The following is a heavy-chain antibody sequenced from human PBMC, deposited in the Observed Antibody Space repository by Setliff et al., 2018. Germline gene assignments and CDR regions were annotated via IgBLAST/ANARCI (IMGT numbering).Heavy chain of an antibody. CDR1: GGSFSSYY. J-gene: IGHJ6*04. D-gene: IGHD6-19*01. CDR2: IHHSGST. V-gene: IGHV4-34*01. CDR3: ARLRKAVDGINFPRYMDV. Sequence: KPSETLSLTCAVYGGSFSSYYWNWIRQPPGKGLEWIGEIHHSGSTKYNPSLKSRVTISVDTSKNQFSLRLSSVTAADTAVYYCARLRKAVDGINFPRYMDVWGKGTTVTVSS.